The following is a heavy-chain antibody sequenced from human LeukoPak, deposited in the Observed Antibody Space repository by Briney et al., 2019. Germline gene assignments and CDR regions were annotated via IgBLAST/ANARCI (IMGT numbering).Heavy chain of an antibody. D-gene: IGHD3-22*01. CDR2: ISAYNGNT. CDR1: GYTFTSYG. Sequence: RASVKVSCKASGYTFTSYGISWVRQAPGQGLEWMGWISAYNGNTNYAQKFQGRVTMTRDTSISTAYMELSRLRSDDTAVYYCARRGGVTMKESFPHDYYYYYYMDVWGKGTTVTISS. CDR3: ARRGGVTMKESFPHDYYYYYYMDV. J-gene: IGHJ6*03. V-gene: IGHV1-18*01.